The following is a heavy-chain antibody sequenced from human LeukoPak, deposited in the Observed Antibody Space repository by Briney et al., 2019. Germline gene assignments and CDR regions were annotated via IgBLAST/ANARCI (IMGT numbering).Heavy chain of an antibody. D-gene: IGHD1-1*01. CDR3: ARQRRYNWNVSAFDI. CDR1: GGSISSYY. CDR2: IYTSGST. Sequence: PSETLSLTCTVSGGSISSYYWSWIRQPPGKGLEWNGYIYTSGSTNYNPSLKSRVTISVDTSKNQFSLKLSSVTAADTADYYCARQRRYNWNVSAFDIWDQGTMVTVSS. J-gene: IGHJ3*02. V-gene: IGHV4-4*09.